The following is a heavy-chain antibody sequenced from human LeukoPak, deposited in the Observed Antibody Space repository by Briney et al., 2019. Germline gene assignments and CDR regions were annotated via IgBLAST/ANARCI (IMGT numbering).Heavy chain of an antibody. CDR1: GFTFSSYG. CDR2: ISYDGSNK. CDR3: AKASGRRSSTSCLIYWFDP. J-gene: IGHJ5*02. D-gene: IGHD2-2*01. Sequence: GGSLRLSCAASGFTFSSYGMHWVRQAPGKGLEWVAVISYDGSNKYYADSVKGRFTISRDNSKNTLYLQMNSLRAEDTAVYYCAKASGRRSSTSCLIYWFDPWGQGTLVTVSS. V-gene: IGHV3-30*18.